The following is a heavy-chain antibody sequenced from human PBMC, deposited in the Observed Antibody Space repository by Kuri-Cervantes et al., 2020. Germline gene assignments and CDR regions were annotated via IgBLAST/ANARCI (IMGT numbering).Heavy chain of an antibody. CDR2: IIPIFGTA. CDR1: GGTFSSYA. D-gene: IGHD1-26*01. V-gene: IGHV1-69*05. CDR3: ARAGAVGYSGSYGACVY. Sequence: SVKVSCKASGGTFSSYAISWVRQAPGQGLEWMGGIIPIFGTANYAQKFQGRVTITTDESTSTAYMELSSLRSEDTAVYYCARAGAVGYSGSYGACVYWGQGTLVTVSS. J-gene: IGHJ4*02.